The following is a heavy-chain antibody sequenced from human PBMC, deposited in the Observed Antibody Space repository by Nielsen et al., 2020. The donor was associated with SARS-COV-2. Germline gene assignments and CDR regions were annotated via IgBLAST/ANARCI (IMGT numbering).Heavy chain of an antibody. J-gene: IGHJ5*02. CDR1: GGSISSSSYY. CDR3: AREYYYDSSEGTNWFDP. V-gene: IGHV4-39*07. CDR2: SYYSGST. D-gene: IGHD3-22*01. Sequence: SETMSLTCTVSGGSISSSSYYWGWIRQPPGKGLEWIGSSYYSGSTYYNPSLKSRVTISVDKSKNQFSLKLSSVTAADTAVYYCAREYYYDSSEGTNWFDPWGQGTLVTVSS.